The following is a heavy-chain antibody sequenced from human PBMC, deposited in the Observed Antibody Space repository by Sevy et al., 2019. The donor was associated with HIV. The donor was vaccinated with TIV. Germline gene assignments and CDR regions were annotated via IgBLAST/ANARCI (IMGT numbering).Heavy chain of an antibody. V-gene: IGHV1-24*01. CDR3: ATTKDYYDSSGSPFDY. CDR2: FDPEDDET. CDR1: GYTLSELS. J-gene: IGHJ4*02. Sequence: ASVKVSCKVSGYTLSELSMHWVRQAPGKGLEWMGSFDPEDDETIYAQKFQGRVTMTEDTSTETAYMELNNLRSEDTAVYYCATTKDYYDSSGSPFDYWGQGTLVTVSS. D-gene: IGHD3-22*01.